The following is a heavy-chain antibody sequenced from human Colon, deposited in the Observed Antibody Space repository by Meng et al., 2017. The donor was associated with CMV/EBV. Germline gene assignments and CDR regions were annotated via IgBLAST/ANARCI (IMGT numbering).Heavy chain of an antibody. D-gene: IGHD3/OR15-3a*01. J-gene: IGHJ4*02. CDR3: ARDKGTGAFDN. CDR1: VFTFGSYA. CDR2: ISYDGSEK. Sequence: LSCAASVFTFGSYAMHWLRQAPGKGLEWVAFISYDGSEKKCADSVTGRFTISRDTPKDTLYLEVNSLKTEDTAIYYCARDKGTGAFDNWGQGSLVTVSS. V-gene: IGHV3-30*04.